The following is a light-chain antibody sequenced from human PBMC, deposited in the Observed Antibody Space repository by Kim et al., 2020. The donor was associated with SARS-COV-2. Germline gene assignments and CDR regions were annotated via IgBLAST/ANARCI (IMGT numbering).Light chain of an antibody. CDR3: QQYDNSPSYT. CDR2: GVS. V-gene: IGKV3-20*01. CDR1: QSVSNRY. Sequence: EIVLTQSPGTLSLSPGERATLSCRASQSVSNRYLAWYQQKPGQTPRLLIYGVSNSATGIPDRFSGSGSGTDFTLTISRLEPEDFAVYYCQQYDNSPSYTFGQGTKVDIK. J-gene: IGKJ2*01.